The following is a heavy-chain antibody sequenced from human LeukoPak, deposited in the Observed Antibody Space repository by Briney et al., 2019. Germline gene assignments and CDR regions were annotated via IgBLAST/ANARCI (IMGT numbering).Heavy chain of an antibody. J-gene: IGHJ6*02. Sequence: RGGSLRHSCVPSVLTLSSFLLSWVRPAPGEGAGWVADIMPDGSHKYYVDSVKGRFTISRDTAKNSLYLQMNSLRAEDTAVYYCARVCTGTFYYYYGMYVWGQGNTVTVSS. CDR3: ARVCTGTFYYYYGMYV. V-gene: IGHV3-7*01. CDR2: IMPDGSHK. CDR1: VLTLSSFL. D-gene: IGHD2-8*02.